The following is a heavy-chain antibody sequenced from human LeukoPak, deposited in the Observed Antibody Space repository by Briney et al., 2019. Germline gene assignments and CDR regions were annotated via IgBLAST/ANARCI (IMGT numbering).Heavy chain of an antibody. V-gene: IGHV3-21*01. J-gene: IGHJ4*02. CDR3: ARGPSCSSTSCYTTGLFDY. CDR1: GFTFSIYS. CDR2: ISSSSNSI. Sequence: PGGSLRLSCTASGFTFSIYSMNWVRQAPGKGLEWVSSISSSSNSIYYADSVKGQFTISRDNAKNSLYLQMNSLRAEDTAVYHCARGPSCSSTSCYTTGLFDYWGQGTLVTVSS. D-gene: IGHD2-2*01.